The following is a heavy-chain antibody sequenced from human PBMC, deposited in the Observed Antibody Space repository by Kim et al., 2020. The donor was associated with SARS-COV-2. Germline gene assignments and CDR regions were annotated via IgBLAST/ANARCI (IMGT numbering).Heavy chain of an antibody. J-gene: IGHJ4*02. CDR3: ARGHSTSGYDY. V-gene: IGHV4-34*01. CDR2: T. D-gene: IGHD2-2*01. Sequence: TNDNPSLQSRGPLSVDTSNNQFALRLSSVTAADTAIYYCARGHSTSGYDYWGQGALVTVSS.